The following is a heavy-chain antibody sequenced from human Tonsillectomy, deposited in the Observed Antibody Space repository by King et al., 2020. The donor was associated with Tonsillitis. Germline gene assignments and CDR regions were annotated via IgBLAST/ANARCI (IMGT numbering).Heavy chain of an antibody. CDR3: ANVFSHSKIWGLGY. CDR2: MSGSGGRT. J-gene: IGHJ4*02. Sequence: EVQMQESGGGVVQTGGSLRLSCAASGFTFSSYAMSWVRQAPGKGREWVSGMSGSGGRTYSADCVKGRFTISRDNSKNTLYLQMNSLRAEDTAVYYCANVFSHSKIWGLGYWGQGPPVTVSS. D-gene: IGHD3/OR15-3a*01. CDR1: GFTFSSYA. V-gene: IGHV3-23*01.